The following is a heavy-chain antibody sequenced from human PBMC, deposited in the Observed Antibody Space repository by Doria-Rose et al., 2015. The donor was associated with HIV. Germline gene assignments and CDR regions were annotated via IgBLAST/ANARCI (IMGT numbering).Heavy chain of an antibody. CDR2: IFYTGST. CDR3: ARVLSGTYDY. D-gene: IGHD1-26*01. CDR1: GGSVSHYY. J-gene: IGHJ4*02. V-gene: IGHV4-59*02. Sequence: QVQLQESGPGLVKPSETLSLTCSVSGGSVSHYYWSLIRQPTGKGLEYIGDIFYTGSTNYSPSLKSRVSISIDMSKNKFSLRLSSVTAADMAVYYCARVLSGTYDYWGQGTLVTVSS.